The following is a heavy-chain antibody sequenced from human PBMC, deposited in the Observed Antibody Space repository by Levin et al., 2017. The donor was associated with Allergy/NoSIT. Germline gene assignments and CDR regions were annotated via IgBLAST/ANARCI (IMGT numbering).Heavy chain of an antibody. Sequence: GGSLRLSCTASGFTFSSYAMTWVRQAPGKGLEWVSAISGSGGSTYYADSEKGRVIISSDNSKNTLYLQMNSLRAEDTAVYYCAKGDRYSNPQVLFDYWGQGTLVTVSS. J-gene: IGHJ4*02. CDR1: GFTFSSYA. V-gene: IGHV3-23*01. CDR3: AKGDRYSNPQVLFDY. D-gene: IGHD4-11*01. CDR2: ISGSGGST.